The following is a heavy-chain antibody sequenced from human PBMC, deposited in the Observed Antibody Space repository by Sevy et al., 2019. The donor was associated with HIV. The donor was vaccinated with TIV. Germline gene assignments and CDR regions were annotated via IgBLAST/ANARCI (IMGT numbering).Heavy chain of an antibody. CDR2: IYYSGST. D-gene: IGHD3-3*01. V-gene: IGHV4-59*01. CDR1: GGSISSYY. Sequence: SETLSLTCTVSGGSISSYYWSWIRQPPGKGLEWIGYIYYSGSTNYNPSLKSRVTISVDTSKNQFSLKLSSVTAADTAVYYCARGSAYYDFWSGYYLPVLDYYYYGMDVWGLGTTVTVSS. J-gene: IGHJ6*02. CDR3: ARGSAYYDFWSGYYLPVLDYYYYGMDV.